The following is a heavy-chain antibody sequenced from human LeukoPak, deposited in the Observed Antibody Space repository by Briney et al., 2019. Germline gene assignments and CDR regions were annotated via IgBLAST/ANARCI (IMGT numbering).Heavy chain of an antibody. Sequence: GGSLRLSCAASGFTFSSYAMSWVRQAPGKGLEWVSAISGSGGSVYYADAVKGRFTISRDNSKNTLYLQMNSLRAEDTAIYYCAKLVIRPSGYPACFDYWGQGTLVTVSS. J-gene: IGHJ4*02. CDR1: GFTFSSYA. D-gene: IGHD3-16*02. V-gene: IGHV3-23*01. CDR3: AKLVIRPSGYPACFDY. CDR2: ISGSGGSV.